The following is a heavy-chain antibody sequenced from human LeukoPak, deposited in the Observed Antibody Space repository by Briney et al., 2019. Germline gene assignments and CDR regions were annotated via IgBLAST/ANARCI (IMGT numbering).Heavy chain of an antibody. J-gene: IGHJ4*02. CDR1: GFTFSSYA. Sequence: PGGSLRLSCAASGFTFSSYAMSRVRQAPGKGLEWVSAISGSGGSTYYADSVKGRFTISRDNSKNTLYLQMNSLRAEDTAVYYCAKEGYYYDSSGYYFYFDYWGQGTLVTVSS. D-gene: IGHD3-22*01. CDR2: ISGSGGST. CDR3: AKEGYYYDSSGYYFYFDY. V-gene: IGHV3-23*01.